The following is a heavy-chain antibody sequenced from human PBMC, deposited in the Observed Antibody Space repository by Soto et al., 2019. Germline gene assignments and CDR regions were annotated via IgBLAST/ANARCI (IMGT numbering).Heavy chain of an antibody. CDR1: GYTFTSYS. CDR2: ISPYNGNT. CDR3: AREGVIAVLGDAFDI. J-gene: IGHJ3*02. Sequence: ASVKVSCKASGYTFTSYSMSWVRQAPGQGLEWMGWISPYNGNTKYAQKLQGRVTVTTDTSTSTAYMELRRLRSDDTAIYYCAREGVIAVLGDAFDIWGQGTMVTVSS. D-gene: IGHD6-19*01. V-gene: IGHV1-18*04.